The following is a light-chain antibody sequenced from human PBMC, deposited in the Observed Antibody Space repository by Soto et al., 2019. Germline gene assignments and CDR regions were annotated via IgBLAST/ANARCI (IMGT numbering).Light chain of an antibody. CDR3: QQYNDWPRT. CDR1: QSINNN. V-gene: IGKV3-15*01. Sequence: ETVMTQSPATLSVSPGERVTLSCRASQSINNNLAWYQQKPGQAPRLLIYGASTRDTGIPARFSGSGSGTEFSLTISSLQSEDFAVYFCQQYNDWPRTFGQGTRVETK. CDR2: GAS. J-gene: IGKJ1*01.